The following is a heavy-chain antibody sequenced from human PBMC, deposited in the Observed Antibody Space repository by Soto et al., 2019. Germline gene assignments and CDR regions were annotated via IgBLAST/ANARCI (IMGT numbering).Heavy chain of an antibody. CDR2: FDPEDGET. V-gene: IGHV1-24*01. CDR3: ARSLMMTTTRGRPSGNDY. CDR1: GYTLTELS. J-gene: IGHJ4*02. Sequence: ASAKVSCKVSGYTLTELSIHWVRQAPGKGLEWMGGFDPEDGETIYAQKFQGRVTMTEDTSTDTAYMELSSLRSDDTAVYYCARSLMMTTTRGRPSGNDYWGQGTLVPVS. D-gene: IGHD3-10*01.